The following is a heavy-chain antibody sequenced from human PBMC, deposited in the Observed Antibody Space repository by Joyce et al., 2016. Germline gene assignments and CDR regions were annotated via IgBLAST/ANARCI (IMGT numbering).Heavy chain of an antibody. CDR1: GGSISSGNHY. D-gene: IGHD2-2*01. CDR2: IYYSGRT. Sequence: QVQLQESGPGLVKPSQTLSLTCTVSGGSISSGNHYWSWIRQPPGKGLEWIGYIYYSGRTYYSPSLKSRVTISVDTSKNQFSLKLSSVTAADTAVYYCAGQIVPANLQPDAFDIWGQGTMVTVSS. CDR3: AGQIVPANLQPDAFDI. J-gene: IGHJ3*02. V-gene: IGHV4-30-4*01.